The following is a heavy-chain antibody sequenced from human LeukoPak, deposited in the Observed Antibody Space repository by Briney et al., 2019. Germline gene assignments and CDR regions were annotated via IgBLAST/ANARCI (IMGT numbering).Heavy chain of an antibody. D-gene: IGHD1-1*01. CDR3: ARDQLGAVLYFDY. V-gene: IGHV3-23*01. CDR1: GFTFSSYA. Sequence: GGPLRLSCAASGFTFSSYAMTWVRQAPGKGLQWVSAVSGSGAHTYYADSVKGRFTISRDNSKNTLYLQINSLRVEDTAVYYCARDQLGAVLYFDYWGQGALVTVSS. J-gene: IGHJ4*02. CDR2: VSGSGAHT.